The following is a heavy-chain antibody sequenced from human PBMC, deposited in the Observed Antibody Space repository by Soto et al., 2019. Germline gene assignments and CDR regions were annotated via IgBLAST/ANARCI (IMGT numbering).Heavy chain of an antibody. Sequence: GASVKVSCKASGYTFTSYYIHWVRQAPGQGLEWMGWINPNSGGTNYAQKFQGWVTMTRDTSISTAYMELSRLRSDDTAVYYCARLAYCGGDCFAYGMDVWGQGTTVTVSS. J-gene: IGHJ6*02. CDR3: ARLAYCGGDCFAYGMDV. CDR2: INPNSGGT. V-gene: IGHV1-2*04. D-gene: IGHD2-21*02. CDR1: GYTFTSYY.